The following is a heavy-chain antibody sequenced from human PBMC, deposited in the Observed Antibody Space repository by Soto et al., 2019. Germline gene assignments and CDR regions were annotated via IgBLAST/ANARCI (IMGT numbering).Heavy chain of an antibody. CDR1: GYTFTSYG. J-gene: IGHJ6*02. V-gene: IGHV1-18*01. CDR2: ISAYNGNT. Sequence: QVQLVQSGAEVKKPGASVKVSCKASGYTFTSYGISWVRQAPGQGLEWMGWISAYNGNTNYAQKLQGRVTMTTDTSXXTAYMELRSLRSDDTAVYYCAGAYWEGDYYYGMDVWGQGTTVTVSS. CDR3: AGAYWEGDYYYGMDV. D-gene: IGHD1-26*01.